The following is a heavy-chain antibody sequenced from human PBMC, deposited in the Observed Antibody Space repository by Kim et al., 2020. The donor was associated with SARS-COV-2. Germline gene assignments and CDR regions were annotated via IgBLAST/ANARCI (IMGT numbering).Heavy chain of an antibody. D-gene: IGHD4-4*01. Sequence: YAASGKDRFPSSRDDSKTTLYLQMSSLRAEDTAIYYCARRDGYSSFDYWGQGTLVTVSS. J-gene: IGHJ4*01. CDR3: ARRDGYSSFDY. V-gene: IGHV3-33*01.